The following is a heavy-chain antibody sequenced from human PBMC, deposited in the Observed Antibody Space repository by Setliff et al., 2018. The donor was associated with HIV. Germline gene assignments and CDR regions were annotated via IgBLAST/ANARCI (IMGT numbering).Heavy chain of an antibody. V-gene: IGHV3-15*01. Sequence: PGGSLRLSCTTSGFTFGDYAVSWVRQTPGKGLEWVGRIKSKTDGGTTDYAAPVKGGFTISRDDSKNTLYLQMNSLKIEDTAVYYCTTGTRLVDWGQGALVTVSS. D-gene: IGHD2-21*01. J-gene: IGHJ4*02. CDR2: IKSKTDGGTT. CDR1: GFTFGDYA. CDR3: TTGTRLVD.